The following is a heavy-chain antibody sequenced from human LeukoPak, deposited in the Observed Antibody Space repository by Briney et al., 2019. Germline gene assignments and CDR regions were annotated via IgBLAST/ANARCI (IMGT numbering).Heavy chain of an antibody. CDR3: ATWSNAWEFDY. J-gene: IGHJ4*02. D-gene: IGHD1-26*01. CDR2: INEDGSDK. Sequence: PGGSLRLSCAASGFTFSSSWMTWVRQAPGKGLEWVAHINEDGSDKYYEDSVTGRFSISRDNTKNSLYLQMSSLRAEDTAVYYCATWSNAWEFDYWGQGTLVSVSS. CDR1: GFTFSSSW. V-gene: IGHV3-7*05.